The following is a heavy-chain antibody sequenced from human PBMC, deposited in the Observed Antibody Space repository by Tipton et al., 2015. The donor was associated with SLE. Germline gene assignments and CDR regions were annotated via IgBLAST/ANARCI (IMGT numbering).Heavy chain of an antibody. CDR3: ARLSSGTGDFEH. CDR1: GSSITSSSHY. D-gene: IGHD7-27*01. J-gene: IGHJ4*02. V-gene: IGHV4-39*01. CDR2: IYYTGTT. Sequence: LSLTCSISGSSITSSSHYWGWIRQPPGKGLEWIGSIYYTGTTYYNPSLKSRVTISVETSKTHFSLKMSSVTAADTAMYYCARLSSGTGDFEHWGQGTLVIVSS.